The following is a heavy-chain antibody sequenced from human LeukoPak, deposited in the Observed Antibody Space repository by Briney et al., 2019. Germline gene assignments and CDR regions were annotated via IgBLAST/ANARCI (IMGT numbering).Heavy chain of an antibody. Sequence: PGGSLRLSCAASGFTFSSYEMNWVRQAPGKGLEWVSSISSSSSYIYYADSVKGRFTISRDNAKKSLYLQMNSLRAEDTAVYYCARAYSGTYGLGYYYMDVWGKGTTVTVSS. CDR3: ARAYSGTYGLGYYYMDV. D-gene: IGHD1-26*01. CDR2: ISSSSSYI. V-gene: IGHV3-21*01. J-gene: IGHJ6*03. CDR1: GFTFSSYE.